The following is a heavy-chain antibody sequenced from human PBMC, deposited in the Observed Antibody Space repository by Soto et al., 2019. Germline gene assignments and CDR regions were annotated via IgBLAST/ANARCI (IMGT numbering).Heavy chain of an antibody. V-gene: IGHV3-23*01. CDR3: AKHAEYQLVSWFDP. J-gene: IGHJ5*02. D-gene: IGHD2-2*01. CDR1: GFSFSNYA. Sequence: EVQLLESGGGLVQPGGSLRLSCAVSGFSFSNYAMSWVRQAPGKGLGWVSGISAGGGNTYYADSVRGRFTMSRDNSKDTLYLQITSLIAEDTAFYYCAKHAEYQLVSWFDPLRQGTLVTVSS. CDR2: ISAGGGNT.